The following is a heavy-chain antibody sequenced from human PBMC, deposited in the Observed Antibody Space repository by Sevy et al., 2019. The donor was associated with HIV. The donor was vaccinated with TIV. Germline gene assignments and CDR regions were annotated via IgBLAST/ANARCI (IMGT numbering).Heavy chain of an antibody. D-gene: IGHD2-8*02. CDR1: GFTFSRYS. CDR2: IGSTGPTI. V-gene: IGHV3-48*01. Sequence: GGSLRLSCVASGFTFSRYSMNWVRQAPGKGLEWVSNIGSTGPTIYYADSVTGRFTISRDNSRNTLYLQMNSLRAEDTAVYYCAKRRVQSGLSGGGANYGWDVCGQGTTVTVSS. J-gene: IGHJ6*02. CDR3: AKRRVQSGLSGGGANYGWDV.